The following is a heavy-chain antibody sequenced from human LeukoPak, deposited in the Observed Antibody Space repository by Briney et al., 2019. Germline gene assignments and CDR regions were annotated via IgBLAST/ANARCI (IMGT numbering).Heavy chain of an antibody. D-gene: IGHD6-19*01. CDR2: ISAYNGNT. J-gene: IGHJ4*02. V-gene: IGHV1-18*01. Sequence: ASVKVSCKASGYTFTSYGISWVRQAPGQGLEWMGWISAYNGNTNYAQKLQGRVTMTTGTSTSTAYMELRSLRSDDTAVYYCVRLGKGYSSGWPHAWSNLDYWGQGTLVTVSS. CDR1: GYTFTSYG. CDR3: VRLGKGYSSGWPHAWSNLDY.